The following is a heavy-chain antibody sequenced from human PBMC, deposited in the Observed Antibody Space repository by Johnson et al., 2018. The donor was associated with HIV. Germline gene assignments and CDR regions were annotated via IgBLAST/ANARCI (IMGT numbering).Heavy chain of an antibody. J-gene: IGHJ3*02. V-gene: IGHV3-30*14. CDR3: ARERRLASNAFDI. CDR1: GFTFSSYA. CDR2: TSYDGSNN. Sequence: QVQLVESGGGVVQPGRSLRLSCAASGFTFSSYAMHWVRQAPGKGLEWVAVTSYDGSNNWYADSVKGRFTISRDNSKNTLYLQMNSLRAEDTAVYYCARERRLASNAFDIWGQGTMVTVSS.